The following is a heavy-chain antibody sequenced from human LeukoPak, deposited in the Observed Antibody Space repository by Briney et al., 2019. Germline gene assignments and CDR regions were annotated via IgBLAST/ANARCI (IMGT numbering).Heavy chain of an antibody. CDR3: ARDGSPVLSYYYGSGIINDAFDI. D-gene: IGHD3-10*01. CDR2: ISAYNGNT. CDR1: GDTFSSYG. Sequence: ASVKISCEASGDTFSSYGVSWVRQAPGQGVEWMGWISAYNGNTKYAQKLQGRVTMTTDTCTSTAYMELRSLRSDDTAVYYCARDGSPVLSYYYGSGIINDAFDIWGQGTMVTVSS. V-gene: IGHV1-18*01. J-gene: IGHJ3*02.